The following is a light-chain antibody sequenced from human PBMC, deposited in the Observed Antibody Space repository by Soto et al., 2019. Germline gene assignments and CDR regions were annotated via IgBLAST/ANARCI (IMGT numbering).Light chain of an antibody. V-gene: IGKV1-27*01. J-gene: IGKJ2*01. Sequence: DIQMTQSPSSLSASAGDNVTITCRASHFISNFLAWYQLRPGKPPRLLIYSATTLHSGVPSRFRGSGVGTDFTLTISGLQPEDAGTYYCQSCRNVPYIFAQGTKVDIK. CDR1: HFISNF. CDR3: QSCRNVPYI. CDR2: SAT.